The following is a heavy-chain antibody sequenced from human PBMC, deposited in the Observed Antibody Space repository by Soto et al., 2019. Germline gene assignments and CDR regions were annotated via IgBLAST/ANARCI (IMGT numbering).Heavy chain of an antibody. CDR2: VYNSGST. CDR3: ARYRREEVAGYTLDN. J-gene: IGHJ4*02. D-gene: IGHD2-15*01. CDR1: GGSISSNY. V-gene: IGHV4-59*01. Sequence: SETLSLTCTVSGGSISSNYWTWIRQPPGKGLEWIGYVYNSGSTNYNPSLKSRVTISEDTSKSQFSLKVNSMTAADTAVYYCARYRREEVAGYTLDNWGQGILVTVSA.